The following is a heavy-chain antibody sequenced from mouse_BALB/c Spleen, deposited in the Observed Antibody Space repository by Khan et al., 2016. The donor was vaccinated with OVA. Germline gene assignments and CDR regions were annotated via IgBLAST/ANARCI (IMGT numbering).Heavy chain of an antibody. Sequence: EVELVESGGGIVQPGGSLKRSCTASGFTISSYGMSSVRQTPDKGLELVATIDSNAGSTDYTDSVKRRYTISGDNAKNALYLQMRSVKSEDTAMYDCAYSDVWGAGTTLTVSS. D-gene: IGHD3-1*01. CDR2: IDSNAGST. J-gene: IGHJ2*01. CDR1: GFTISSYG. CDR3: AYSDV. V-gene: IGHV5-6-3*01.